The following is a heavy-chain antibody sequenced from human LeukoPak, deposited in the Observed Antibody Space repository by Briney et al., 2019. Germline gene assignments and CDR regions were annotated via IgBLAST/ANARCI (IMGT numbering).Heavy chain of an antibody. Sequence: SETLSLTCTVSGGSISSSSYYWGWIRQPPGKGLEWIGSIYYSGSTYYNPSLKSRVTISVDTSKNQFSLKLSSVTAADTAVYYCARQDCSSTSCYPDYWGQGTLVTVSS. J-gene: IGHJ4*02. D-gene: IGHD2-2*01. CDR2: IYYSGST. CDR1: GGSISSSSYY. V-gene: IGHV4-39*01. CDR3: ARQDCSSTSCYPDY.